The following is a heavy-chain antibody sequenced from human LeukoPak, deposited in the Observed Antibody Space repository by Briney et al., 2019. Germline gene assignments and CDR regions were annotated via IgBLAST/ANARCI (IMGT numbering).Heavy chain of an antibody. CDR2: ISYDGSNK. CDR1: GFTFSSYA. D-gene: IGHD3-3*01. CDR3: ARERMERFRFLEWLPDYYYYYMDV. J-gene: IGHJ6*03. Sequence: GGSLRLSCAASGFTFSSYAMHWVRQAPGKGLEWVAVISYDGSNKYYADSVKGRFTISRDNSKNTLYLQMNSLRSEDTAVYYCARERMERFRFLEWLPDYYYYYMDVWGKGTTVTVSS. V-gene: IGHV3-30*01.